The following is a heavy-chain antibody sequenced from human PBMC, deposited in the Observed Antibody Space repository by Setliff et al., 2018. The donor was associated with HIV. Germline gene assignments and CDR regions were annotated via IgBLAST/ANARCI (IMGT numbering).Heavy chain of an antibody. CDR3: AKVLVFGIDVFDI. V-gene: IGHV3-23*01. CDR1: GFTFSSYD. CDR2: IGAAGYPT. Sequence: GGSLRLSCAAFGFTFSSYDMSWVRQAPGKGLEWVSTIGAAGYPTHYAESVKGRFTISKDNSKNTLYLQMSSLRDEDTAVYYCAKVLVFGIDVFDIWGQGTMVTVSS. J-gene: IGHJ3*02. D-gene: IGHD3-10*02.